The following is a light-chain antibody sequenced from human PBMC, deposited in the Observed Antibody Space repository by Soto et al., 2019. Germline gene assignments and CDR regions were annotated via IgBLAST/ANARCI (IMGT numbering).Light chain of an antibody. V-gene: IGKV1-9*01. Sequence: DIQLTQSPSFLSASVGDRVTITCLASQDISSSLAWYQQKPGKAPKILMYAASSLESWVPSRFRGSGSGTEFTLTISSLQPDDFATYYCQQVNSFPPFTFGGGTTVEIK. J-gene: IGKJ4*01. CDR1: QDISSS. CDR2: AAS. CDR3: QQVNSFPPFT.